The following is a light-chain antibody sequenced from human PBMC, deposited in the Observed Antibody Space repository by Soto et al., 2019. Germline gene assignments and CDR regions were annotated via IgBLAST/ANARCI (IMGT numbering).Light chain of an antibody. Sequence: SCELTQAPSVSVAPGKAATITCGGNNIGSRSVHWYQQKPGQAPVLVIYYDSDRPSGIPERFSGSNSGNTATLTISRVEAGDEADYYCQVWDSSSDHVVFGGGTKLTVL. J-gene: IGLJ2*01. V-gene: IGLV3-21*04. CDR2: YDS. CDR3: QVWDSSSDHVV. CDR1: NIGSRS.